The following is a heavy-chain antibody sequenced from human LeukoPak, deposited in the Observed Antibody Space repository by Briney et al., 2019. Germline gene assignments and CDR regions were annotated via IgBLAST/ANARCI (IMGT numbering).Heavy chain of an antibody. D-gene: IGHD3-3*01. Sequence: SETLSLTCTASGYSISTGYYWGWIRQPPGKGLEWIGSIYYSGSTYYNPSLKSRVTISVDTSKNQFSLKLSSVTAADTAVYYCASSKGDDFWSGYYKGAFDIWGQGTMVTVSS. CDR3: ASSKGDDFWSGYYKGAFDI. V-gene: IGHV4-38-2*02. CDR2: IYYSGST. J-gene: IGHJ3*02. CDR1: GYSISTGYY.